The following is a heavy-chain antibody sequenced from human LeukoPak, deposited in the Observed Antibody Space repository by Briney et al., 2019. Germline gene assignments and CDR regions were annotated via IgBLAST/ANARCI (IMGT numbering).Heavy chain of an antibody. D-gene: IGHD3-22*01. J-gene: IGHJ3*02. CDR3: ARSKDSSGYSTSDDAFDI. Sequence: SVKVSCKASGGIFSTYAISWERQAPGQGLEWMGRIIPIFGTANYAQKFQGRVTITTDASTSTAYMELSSLRSEDTAVYYCARSKDSSGYSTSDDAFDIWGQGTMVTVSS. V-gene: IGHV1-69*05. CDR2: IIPIFGTA. CDR1: GGIFSTYA.